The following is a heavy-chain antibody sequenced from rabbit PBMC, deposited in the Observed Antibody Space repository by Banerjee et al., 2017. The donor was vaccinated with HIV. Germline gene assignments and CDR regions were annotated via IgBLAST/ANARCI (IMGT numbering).Heavy chain of an antibody. CDR3: ARDLDGVIGWNFGW. Sequence: QEQLEESGGDLVQPEGSLTLTCKASGLDFSSSYWICWVRQAPGKGLEWIACIYTGSGGTTYYANWAKGRFTISKASSTTVTLQMTSLTAADTATYFCARDLDGVIGWNFGWWGPGTLVTVS. J-gene: IGHJ4*01. V-gene: IGHV1S45*01. CDR2: IYTGSGGTT. D-gene: IGHD1-1*01. CDR1: GLDFSSSYW.